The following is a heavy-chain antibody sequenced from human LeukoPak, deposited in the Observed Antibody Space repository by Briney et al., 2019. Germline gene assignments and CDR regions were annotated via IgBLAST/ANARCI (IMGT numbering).Heavy chain of an antibody. CDR2: IRYDGSNK. D-gene: IGHD2-21*02. V-gene: IGHV3-30*02. J-gene: IGHJ4*02. Sequence: GGSLRLSCAASGFTFSSYGMHWVRQAPGKGLEWVAFIRYDGSNKYYADSVKGRFTISRDNSKNTLYLQMNSLRTEDTAVYYCAGCGGDCYLFDYWGQGTLVTVSS. CDR1: GFTFSSYG. CDR3: AGCGGDCYLFDY.